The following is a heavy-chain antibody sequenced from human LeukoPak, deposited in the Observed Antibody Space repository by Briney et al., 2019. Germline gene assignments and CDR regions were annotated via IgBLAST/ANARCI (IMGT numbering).Heavy chain of an antibody. D-gene: IGHD3-10*01. Sequence: PSETLSLTCTVSGSSISSGGYYWSWIRQHPGKGLEWIGYIYYSGSTYYNPSLKSRVTISVDTSKNQFSLKLSSVTAADTAVYYCARGALWFGESLFDPWGQGTLVTVSS. CDR1: GSSISSGGYY. CDR2: IYYSGST. V-gene: IGHV4-31*03. J-gene: IGHJ5*02. CDR3: ARGALWFGESLFDP.